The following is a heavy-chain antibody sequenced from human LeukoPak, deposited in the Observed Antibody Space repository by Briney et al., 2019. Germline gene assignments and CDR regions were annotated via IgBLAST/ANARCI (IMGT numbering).Heavy chain of an antibody. V-gene: IGHV4-39*07. J-gene: IGHJ4*02. CDR2: IYYSGST. CDR1: GGSISSSSYY. D-gene: IGHD3-9*01. Sequence: SETLSLTCTVSGGSISSSSYYWGWIRQPPGKGLEWIGSIYYSGSTYYNPSLKSRVTISVDTSKSQFSLKLSSVTAADTAVYYCARGPQTGTYYFDYWGQGTLVTVSS. CDR3: ARGPQTGTYYFDY.